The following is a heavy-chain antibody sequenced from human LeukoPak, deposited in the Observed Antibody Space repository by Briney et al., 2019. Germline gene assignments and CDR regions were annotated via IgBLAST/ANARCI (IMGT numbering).Heavy chain of an antibody. D-gene: IGHD6-19*01. CDR2: MHSSGIT. CDR3: VRGYKSDWGLQYFQY. CDR1: GGSISSYY. Sequence: SETLSLTCTVSGGSISSYYWSWIRQHPGKGLEWIGYMHSSGITSNNPSLKSRVTMSVDMSKNQFSLRLNSVTAADTAVYYCVRGYKSDWGLQYFQYWGQGTLVTVSS. V-gene: IGHV4-59*01. J-gene: IGHJ1*01.